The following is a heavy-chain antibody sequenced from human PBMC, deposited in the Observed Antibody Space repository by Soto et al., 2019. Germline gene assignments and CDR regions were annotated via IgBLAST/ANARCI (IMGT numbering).Heavy chain of an antibody. CDR3: ARGGEGCGGDCYSGNWFDP. Sequence: EVQLVESGGGLVQPGGSLRLSCAASGFTFSSYWMHWVRQAPGKGLVSVSRINSDGSSTSYADSVKGRFTISRDNAKNTLYLQMNSLRAEDTAVYYCARGGEGCGGDCYSGNWFDPWGQGTLVTVSS. CDR1: GFTFSSYW. CDR2: INSDGSST. D-gene: IGHD2-21*02. V-gene: IGHV3-74*01. J-gene: IGHJ5*02.